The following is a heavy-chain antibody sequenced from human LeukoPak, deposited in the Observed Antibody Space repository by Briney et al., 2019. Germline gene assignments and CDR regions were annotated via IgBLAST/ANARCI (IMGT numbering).Heavy chain of an antibody. CDR3: ARSTAVPTFNY. Sequence: GGSLRLYCAASGFTFRYYWMSWVRQAPGKGLEGVANIKQDGSEQYYVDSVKGRFTISRYNAKNSLYLQMNSLRAEDTAVYYCARSTAVPTFNYWGQGTLVTVSS. CDR2: IKQDGSEQ. V-gene: IGHV3-7*01. D-gene: IGHD6-19*01. J-gene: IGHJ4*02. CDR1: GFTFRYYW.